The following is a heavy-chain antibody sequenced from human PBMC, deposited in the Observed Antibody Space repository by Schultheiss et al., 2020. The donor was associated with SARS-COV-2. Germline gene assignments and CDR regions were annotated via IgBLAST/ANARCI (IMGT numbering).Heavy chain of an antibody. CDR2: INHSGST. CDR1: GGSISSYY. V-gene: IGHV4-59*01. D-gene: IGHD5-12*01. CDR3: TRDDGYKGYDV. Sequence: SETLSLTCTVSGGSISSYYWNWIRQSPGKGLEWIGEINHSGSTNYNPSLKSRVTISLETSQNKFTLRMNSVTAADTAVYYCTRDDGYKGYDVWGQGTLVTVSS. J-gene: IGHJ4*02.